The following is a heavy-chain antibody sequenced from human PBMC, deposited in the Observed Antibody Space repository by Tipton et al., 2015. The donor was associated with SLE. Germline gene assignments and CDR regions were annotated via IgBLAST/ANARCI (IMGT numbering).Heavy chain of an antibody. Sequence: TLSLTCTVSGGSISGYHWSWLRQPPGKGLEWIGYISYTETTKYNPSLESRVIISVDTSKNQFSLRLSSVTAADTAVYYCARVVTVGAAHYYDIDVWGQGTRVTVSS. D-gene: IGHD2-21*02. CDR1: GGSISGYH. CDR3: ARVVTVGAAHYYDIDV. J-gene: IGHJ6*02. CDR2: ISYTETT. V-gene: IGHV4-59*12.